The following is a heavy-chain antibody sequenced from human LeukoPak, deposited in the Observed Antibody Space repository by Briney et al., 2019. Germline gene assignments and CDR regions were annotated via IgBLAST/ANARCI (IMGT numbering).Heavy chain of an antibody. Sequence: SETLSLTCTVSGGSISSYYWSWIRQPPGKGLEWIGYIYTSGSTNYNPSLKSRVTISVETSKNQFSLKLSSVTAADTAVYYCARLLKEGGFGELLSYYYYYYMDVWGKGTTVTVSS. V-gene: IGHV4-4*09. D-gene: IGHD3-10*01. CDR2: IYTSGST. CDR3: ARLLKEGGFGELLSYYYYYYMDV. CDR1: GGSISSYY. J-gene: IGHJ6*03.